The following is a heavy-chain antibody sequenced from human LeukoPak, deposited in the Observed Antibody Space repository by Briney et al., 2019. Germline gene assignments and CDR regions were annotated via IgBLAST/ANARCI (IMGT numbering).Heavy chain of an antibody. CDR1: GFTFSSYG. CDR3: ARDRGGGWSSAFWYFDL. V-gene: IGHV3-30*03. J-gene: IGHJ2*01. Sequence: GRSLRLSCAASGFTFSSYGMHWVRQAPGKGLEWVAVISYDGSNKYYADSVKGRFTISRDNSKNTLYLQMNSLRAEDTAVYYCARDRGGGWSSAFWYFDLWGRGTLVTVSS. CDR2: ISYDGSNK. D-gene: IGHD6-19*01.